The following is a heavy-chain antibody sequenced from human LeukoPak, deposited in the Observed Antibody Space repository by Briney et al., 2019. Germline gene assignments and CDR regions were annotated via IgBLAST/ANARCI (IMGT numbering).Heavy chain of an antibody. CDR3: ARPAGYSSSWTETDV. Sequence: SETLSLTCAVYGGSFSGYYWSWIRQPPGKGLEWIGEINHSGSTNYNPSLKSRVTISVDTSKNQFSLKLRSVTAADTAVYFCARPAGYSSSWTETDVWGQGTTVIVSS. V-gene: IGHV4-34*01. D-gene: IGHD6-13*01. CDR1: GGSFSGYY. CDR2: INHSGST. J-gene: IGHJ6*02.